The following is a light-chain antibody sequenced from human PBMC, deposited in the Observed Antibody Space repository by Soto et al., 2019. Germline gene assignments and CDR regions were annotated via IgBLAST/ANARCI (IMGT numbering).Light chain of an antibody. V-gene: IGKV3-20*01. CDR1: QSLTNPY. J-gene: IGKJ5*01. Sequence: ENLLTQAKGTLSLSQGDGATLFCRARQSLTNPYIAWYPTQPGQAPRLLIYDISSRATAIPDRLSGRVSWTDFNLTLTRLQPEDFSVFYCQQYGSSQIIFGQGTRVEIK. CDR2: DIS. CDR3: QQYGSSQII.